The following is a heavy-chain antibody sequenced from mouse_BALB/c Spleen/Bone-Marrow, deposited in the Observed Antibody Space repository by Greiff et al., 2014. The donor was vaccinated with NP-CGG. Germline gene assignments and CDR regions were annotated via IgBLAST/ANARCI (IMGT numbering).Heavy chain of an antibody. CDR2: IDPANDNT. D-gene: IGHD2-2*01. CDR1: GFNIKDTY. Sequence: VQLQQPGAELVKPGASVKLSCTASGFNIKDTYIHWVKQRPEQGLEWIGRIDPANDNTKYDPKFQGKATITADTSSNTAFLQLSSLTSEDAAVYYCASYVYGYYFDYWGQGTTLTVSS. CDR3: ASYVYGYYFDY. V-gene: IGHV14-3*02. J-gene: IGHJ2*01.